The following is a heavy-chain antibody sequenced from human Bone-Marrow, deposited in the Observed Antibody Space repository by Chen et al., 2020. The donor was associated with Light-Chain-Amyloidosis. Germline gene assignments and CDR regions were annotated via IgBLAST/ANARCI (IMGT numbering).Heavy chain of an antibody. CDR2: ISYDGNNQ. J-gene: IGHJ6*02. CDR3: AKDLQTYGDYDYYYYGLDV. Sequence: QVQLVESGGGVVQPGKSLRLSCAASGFTFRTYGMPWARQAPGKGLEWVALISYDGNNQYYSDSVKGRFTISRDNSKNTVYLQMNSLRLEDTALYYCAKDLQTYGDYDYYYYGLDVWGQGTAVTVSS. V-gene: IGHV3-30*18. CDR1: GFTFRTYG. D-gene: IGHD4-17*01.